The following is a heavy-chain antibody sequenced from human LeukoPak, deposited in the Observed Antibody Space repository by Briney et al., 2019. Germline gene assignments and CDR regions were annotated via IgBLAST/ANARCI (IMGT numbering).Heavy chain of an antibody. V-gene: IGHV1-18*01. CDR1: GYTFTSYG. D-gene: IGHD3-22*01. CDR3: ARVILFQDYYDSSGYYYWFDP. CDR2: ISAYNGNT. J-gene: IGHJ5*02. Sequence: ASVKVSCKASGYTFTSYGISWVRQAPGPGLEWMGWISAYNGNTNYAQKFQARVTMTADTSTSTAYMELRSLRSDDTAVFYCARVILFQDYYDSSGYYYWFDPWGQGTLVTVSS.